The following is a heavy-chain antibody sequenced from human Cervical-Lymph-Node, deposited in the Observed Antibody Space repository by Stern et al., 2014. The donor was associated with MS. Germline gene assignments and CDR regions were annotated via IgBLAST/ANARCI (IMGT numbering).Heavy chain of an antibody. V-gene: IGHV1-69*01. CDR1: GGTFSNFA. CDR2: IIPNFGTA. CDR3: ARRGGWNGRLEY. D-gene: IGHD5-12*01. Sequence: QVQLVESGTEVKKPGSSVRVSCKSSGGTFSNFAFSWVRQAPGQGLEWMGGIIPNFGTASYAQKFQDRVTVTAHESTSTVYMELRSLRPDDTAVYYCARRGGWNGRLEYWGQGTLVTVSS. J-gene: IGHJ4*02.